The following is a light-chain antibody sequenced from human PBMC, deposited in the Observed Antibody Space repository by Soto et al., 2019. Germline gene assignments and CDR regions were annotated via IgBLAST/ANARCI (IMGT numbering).Light chain of an antibody. Sequence: DIQMTQSPSTLSASVGDRVSITYRASQSITNRLAWYQQKPGKAPKVLIYDASNLEYGVPSRFSGSGFGTEFILTISSLQPDDFATYWCQHYGGMWTFGQGTKVVIK. CDR2: DAS. J-gene: IGKJ1*01. CDR1: QSITNR. V-gene: IGKV1-5*01. CDR3: QHYGGMWT.